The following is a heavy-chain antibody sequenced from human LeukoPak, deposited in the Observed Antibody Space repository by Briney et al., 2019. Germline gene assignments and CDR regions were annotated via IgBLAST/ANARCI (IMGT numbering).Heavy chain of an antibody. CDR1: GGSFSGYY. D-gene: IGHD5-18*01. V-gene: IGHV4-34*01. J-gene: IGHJ6*03. CDR3: ASQGYGYYYYMDV. CDR2: INHSGST. Sequence: SETLSLTCAVYGGSFSGYYWSWIRQPPGKGLEWIGEINHSGSTNYNPSLKSRVTISVDTSKNQFSLKLSSVTAADTAVYYCASQGYGYYYYMDVWGKGTTVTVSS.